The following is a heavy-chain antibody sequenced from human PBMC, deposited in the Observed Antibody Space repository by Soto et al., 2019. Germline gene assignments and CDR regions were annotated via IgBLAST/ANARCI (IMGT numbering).Heavy chain of an antibody. CDR3: ERGSITGTGHDAFDI. Sequence: QVQLVESGGGVVQPGRSLRLSCAASGFTFSSYGMHWVRQAPGKGLEWVAVIWYDGSNKYYADSVKGRFTISRDNSKNTLYLQMNSLRAEDTAVYYCERGSITGTGHDAFDIWGQGTMVTVSS. CDR2: IWYDGSNK. V-gene: IGHV3-33*01. CDR1: GFTFSSYG. D-gene: IGHD1-7*01. J-gene: IGHJ3*02.